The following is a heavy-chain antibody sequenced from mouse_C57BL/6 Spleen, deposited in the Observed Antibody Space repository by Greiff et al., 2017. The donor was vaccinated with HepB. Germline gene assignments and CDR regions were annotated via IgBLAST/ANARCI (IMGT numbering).Heavy chain of an antibody. D-gene: IGHD2-3*01. V-gene: IGHV5-4*03. CDR2: ISDGGSYT. CDR1: GFTFSSYA. J-gene: IGHJ1*03. Sequence: EVKLVESGGGLVKPGGSLKLSCAASGFTFSSYAMSWVRQTPEKRLEWVATISDGGSYTYYPDNVKGRFTISRDNAKNNLYLQMSHLKSEDTAIYYCARDGYSNWYFDVWGTGTTVTVSS. CDR3: ARDGYSNWYFDV.